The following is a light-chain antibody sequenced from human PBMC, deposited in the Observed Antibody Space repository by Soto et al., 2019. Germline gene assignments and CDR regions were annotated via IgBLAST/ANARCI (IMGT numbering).Light chain of an antibody. CDR1: QRISTY. CDR3: QQSYSTPRT. CDR2: AAY. Sequence: DIQMTQSPSSLSASVGDSVTITCRASQRISTYLNWYQQKPGKAPNLLIYAAYSLQSGVPSRFSGSGSGTDFTLTISSLQPEDFATYYCQQSYSTPRTFGQGTQLEI. J-gene: IGKJ2*01. V-gene: IGKV1-39*01.